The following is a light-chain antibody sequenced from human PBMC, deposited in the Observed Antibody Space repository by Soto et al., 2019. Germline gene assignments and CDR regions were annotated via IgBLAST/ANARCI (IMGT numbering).Light chain of an antibody. Sequence: DIQMTQSPSTLFASVGDRVTITCRASQSINNWLAWYQQKPGKAPKLLIYKASTLESGVPSRFSGSGSGTEFTLTISSLQPDDFATYYCQQYTTFSTFGQGTKLEIK. V-gene: IGKV1-5*03. CDR2: KAS. CDR3: QQYTTFST. CDR1: QSINNW. J-gene: IGKJ2*01.